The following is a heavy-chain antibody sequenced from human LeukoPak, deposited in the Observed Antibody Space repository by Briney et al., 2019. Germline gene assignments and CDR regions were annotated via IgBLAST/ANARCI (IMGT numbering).Heavy chain of an antibody. CDR3: ARVAAIAVAGTTAPYYYYYGMDV. Sequence: KPSETLSLTCAVYGGSFSGYYWSWIRQPPGKGLEWIGEINHSGSTNYNPSLKSRVTISVDTSKNQFSLKLSSVTAADTAVYYCARVAAIAVAGTTAPYYYYYGMDVWDKGTTVTVSS. CDR1: GGSFSGYY. D-gene: IGHD6-19*01. CDR2: INHSGST. V-gene: IGHV4-34*01. J-gene: IGHJ6*04.